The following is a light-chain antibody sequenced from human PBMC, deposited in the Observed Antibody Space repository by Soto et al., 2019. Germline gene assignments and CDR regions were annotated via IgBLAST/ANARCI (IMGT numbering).Light chain of an antibody. CDR3: HHRSTWPPA. J-gene: IGKJ5*01. CDR2: GAS. Sequence: EIVLTQSPGTLSLSPGERATLSCRASQSVSNSYLAWYQQKPGQAPRLLIYGASSRATGIPDSFSGSGSGTDFTLTISSLEAEDFGVYYCHHRSTWPPAFGQGTRLEN. CDR1: QSVSNSY. V-gene: IGKV3D-20*02.